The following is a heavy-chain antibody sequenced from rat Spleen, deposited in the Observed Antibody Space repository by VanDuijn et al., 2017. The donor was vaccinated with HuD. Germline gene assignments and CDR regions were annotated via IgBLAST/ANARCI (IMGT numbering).Heavy chain of an antibody. J-gene: IGHJ2*01. CDR2: ISYDGSTT. CDR3: ARHRIYYSSYVYAFDY. Sequence: EVQLVESGGGLVQPGRSLKLSCAASGFTFSDYYMAWVRQAPTKGLEWVASISYDGSTTYYRDSVKGRFIISRDNAKNTLYLQMDSLRSEDTATYYCARHRIYYSSYVYAFDYWGQGVMVTVSS. D-gene: IGHD1-2*01. CDR1: GFTFSDYY. V-gene: IGHV5-7*01.